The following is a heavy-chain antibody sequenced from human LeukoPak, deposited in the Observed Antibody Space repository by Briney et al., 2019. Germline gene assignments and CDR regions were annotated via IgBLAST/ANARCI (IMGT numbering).Heavy chain of an antibody. J-gene: IGHJ4*02. Sequence: ASVKVSCKASGGTFSSYAISWVRQAPGQGLEWMGRINPNSGGTNYAQKFQGRVTMTRDTSISTAYMGLSRLRSDDTAVYYCARVDTIYQFDYWGQGTLVTVSS. D-gene: IGHD3-3*01. CDR1: GGTFSSYA. CDR2: INPNSGGT. V-gene: IGHV1-2*06. CDR3: ARVDTIYQFDY.